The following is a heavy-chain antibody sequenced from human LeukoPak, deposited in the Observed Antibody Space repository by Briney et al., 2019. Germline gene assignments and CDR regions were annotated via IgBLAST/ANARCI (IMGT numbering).Heavy chain of an antibody. D-gene: IGHD6-13*01. CDR3: AKKRGDKIAAAPEDY. Sequence: GGSLRLSCAASGFTSSSYAMSWVRQAPGKGLEWVSAISGSGGSTYYADSVKGRFTISRDNSKNTLYLQMNSLRAEDTAVYYCAKKRGDKIAAAPEDYWGQGTLVTVSS. V-gene: IGHV3-23*01. CDR2: ISGSGGST. J-gene: IGHJ4*02. CDR1: GFTSSSYA.